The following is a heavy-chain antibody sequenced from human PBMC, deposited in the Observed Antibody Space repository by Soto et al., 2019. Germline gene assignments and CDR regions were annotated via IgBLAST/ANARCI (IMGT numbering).Heavy chain of an antibody. V-gene: IGHV1-3*01. CDR3: ARVNTYSNYFDY. CDR2: INAGNGNT. D-gene: IGHD4-4*01. Sequence: ASVKVSCKASGYTFTSYAMHWVRQAPGQRLEWMGWINAGNGNTKYSQKFQGRVTITRDTSASTAYMELSSLRSEDTAVYYCARVNTYSNYFDYWGQGTLVTVSS. J-gene: IGHJ4*02. CDR1: GYTFTSYA.